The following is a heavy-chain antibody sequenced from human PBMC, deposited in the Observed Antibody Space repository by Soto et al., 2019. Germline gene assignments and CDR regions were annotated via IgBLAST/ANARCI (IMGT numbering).Heavy chain of an antibody. Sequence: EVQLLESGGGLVQPGGSLRLSCAASGFTFSSYAMSWVRQAPGKGLEWVSAISGSGGSTYYADSVKGRFTISRDNSKITLYLQMTSLRAEDTAVYYCAKVNGQWLVNDLFDYWGQGALVTVSS. CDR1: GFTFSSYA. V-gene: IGHV3-23*01. CDR3: AKVNGQWLVNDLFDY. D-gene: IGHD6-19*01. J-gene: IGHJ4*02. CDR2: ISGSGGST.